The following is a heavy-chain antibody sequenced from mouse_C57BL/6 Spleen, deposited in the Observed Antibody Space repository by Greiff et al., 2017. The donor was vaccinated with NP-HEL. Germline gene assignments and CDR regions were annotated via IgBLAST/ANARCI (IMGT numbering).Heavy chain of an antibody. CDR3: ARSYDYDEGYYYAMGY. J-gene: IGHJ4*01. CDR1: GYTFTSYW. D-gene: IGHD2-4*01. CDR2: IYPGSGST. V-gene: IGHV1-55*01. Sequence: VQLQQSGAELVKPGASVKMSCKASGYTFTSYWITWVKQRPGQGLEWIGDIYPGSGSTNYNEKFKSKATLTVDTSSSTAYMQLSSLTSEDSAVYYCARSYDYDEGYYYAMGYWGQGTSVTVSS.